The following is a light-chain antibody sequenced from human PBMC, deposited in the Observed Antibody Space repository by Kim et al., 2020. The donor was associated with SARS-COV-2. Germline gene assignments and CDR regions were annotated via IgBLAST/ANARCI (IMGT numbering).Light chain of an antibody. CDR3: SSYTSSSTV. V-gene: IGLV2-14*03. CDR2: DVS. J-gene: IGLJ2*01. Sequence: PGQSITIACTGTRSDVGGYNYVSWYQQHPGKAPKLMIYDVSNRPSGVSNRFSGSKSGNTASLTISGLQAEDEADYYCSSYTSSSTVFGGGTQLTAL. CDR1: RSDVGGYNY.